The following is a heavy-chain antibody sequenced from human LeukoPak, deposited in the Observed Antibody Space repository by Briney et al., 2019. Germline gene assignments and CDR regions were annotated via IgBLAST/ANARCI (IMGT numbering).Heavy chain of an antibody. CDR1: GFTFSSYA. Sequence: GRSLRLSCAASGFTFSSYAMHWVRQAPGKGLEWVAVISYDGSNKYYADSVKGRFTISRDSSKNTLYLQMNSLRAEDTAVYYCARGLKEPHYYYYYGMDVWGQGTTVTVSS. V-gene: IGHV3-30-3*01. J-gene: IGHJ6*02. D-gene: IGHD1-26*01. CDR3: ARGLKEPHYYYYYGMDV. CDR2: ISYDGSNK.